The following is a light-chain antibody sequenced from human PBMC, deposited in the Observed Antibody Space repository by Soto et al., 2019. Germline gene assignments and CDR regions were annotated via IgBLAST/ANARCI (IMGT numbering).Light chain of an antibody. V-gene: IGKV1-8*01. Sequence: IRMTQSPPSLSASTGDRVTITCRASERVNSYLAWYQQKPGRAPELLMYAVSTLQSGVPSRFSGSGSGTDFTLTISFLQSEDFATYFCQQYYSYPLTFGGGTKVEIK. CDR2: AVS. J-gene: IGKJ4*01. CDR3: QQYYSYPLT. CDR1: ERVNSY.